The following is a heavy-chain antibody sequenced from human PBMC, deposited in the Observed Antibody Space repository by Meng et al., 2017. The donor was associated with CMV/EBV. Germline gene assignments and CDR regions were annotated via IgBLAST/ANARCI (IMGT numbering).Heavy chain of an antibody. D-gene: IGHD3-10*01. J-gene: IGHJ2*01. CDR1: GYTFTSDG. CDR2: ISANNGNT. CDR3: ARDPLFGGGGRFDL. Sequence: QVLLVMSGPWVKKPGDARRVSRKASGYTFTSDGISWVRQPPGQGLEWMGWISANNGNTNYAQKLQGRVTITTATSTSTAYMELRSLRSDDTAVYYCARDPLFGGGGRFDLWGRGTLVTVSS. V-gene: IGHV1-18*01.